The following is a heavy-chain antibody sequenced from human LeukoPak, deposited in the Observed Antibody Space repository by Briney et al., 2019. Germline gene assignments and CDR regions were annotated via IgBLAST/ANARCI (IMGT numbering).Heavy chain of an antibody. CDR3: ARDYYYMDV. CDR2: IYTSGST. J-gene: IGHJ6*03. CDR1: GGSTTSGTYY. V-gene: IGHV4-61*02. Sequence: SQXLSLTCTVSGGSTTSGTYYWSWVRQPAGTGLEWIGRIYTSGSTSYNTSLKSRVTISIATSKNQFSLKLSSVTAADTAMYYCARDYYYMDVWGKGTTVTVSS.